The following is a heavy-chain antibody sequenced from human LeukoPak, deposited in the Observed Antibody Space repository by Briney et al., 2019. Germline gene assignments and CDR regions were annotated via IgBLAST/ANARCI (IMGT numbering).Heavy chain of an antibody. J-gene: IGHJ4*02. V-gene: IGHV3-53*01. Sequence: GXSLRLSCAASGFAVNSYYMSWVRQAPGKGLEWVSAVFRDGSTSHADSVKGRFTISRDNSRNTVYLQMNSLRAEDTAVYYCATETWKDWGQGTLVTVSS. CDR2: VFRDGST. CDR1: GFAVNSYY. D-gene: IGHD1-1*01. CDR3: ATETWKD.